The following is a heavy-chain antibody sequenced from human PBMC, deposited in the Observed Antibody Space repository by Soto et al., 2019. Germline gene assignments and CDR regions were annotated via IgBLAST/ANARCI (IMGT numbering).Heavy chain of an antibody. J-gene: IGHJ4*02. Sequence: SETLSLTCTVSGGSISSGGYYWSWIRQHPGKGLEWIGYIYYSGSTYYNPSLKSRVTISVDTTKNQFSLQLSSVTAEDTAVYYCARFVSGLYYYDSSGYYKYYFDYWGQGTLVTVSS. D-gene: IGHD3-22*01. CDR3: ARFVSGLYYYDSSGYYKYYFDY. CDR1: GGSISSGGYY. V-gene: IGHV4-31*03. CDR2: IYYSGST.